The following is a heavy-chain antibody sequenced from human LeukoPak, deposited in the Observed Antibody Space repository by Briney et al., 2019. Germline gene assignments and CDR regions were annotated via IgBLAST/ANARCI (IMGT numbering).Heavy chain of an antibody. V-gene: IGHV3-23*01. CDR3: AKGNGYSYGRYYFDY. Sequence: GGSLRLSCAASEFTFSSYAMGWVRQAPGKGLEWVSAITASGGNTYYAASVKGRLTISRDNSKNTLYLQVNSLRAEDTAVYYCAKGNGYSYGRYYFDYWGQGTLVTVSS. D-gene: IGHD5-18*01. CDR1: EFTFSSYA. J-gene: IGHJ4*02. CDR2: ITASGGNT.